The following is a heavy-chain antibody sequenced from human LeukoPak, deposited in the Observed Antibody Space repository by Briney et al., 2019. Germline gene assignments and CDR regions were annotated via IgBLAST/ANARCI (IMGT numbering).Heavy chain of an antibody. V-gene: IGHV3-30*02. J-gene: IGHJ4*02. D-gene: IGHD2-2*01. CDR1: GFTFSSYG. CDR2: IRYDGSNR. CDR3: AKDGVTYCSSSNCYAGFDY. Sequence: GGSLRLSCTASGFTFSSYGMHWVRQAPGKGLEWVAFIRYDGSNRYYADSVKGRFTISRDNSKNTLYLQMNSLRAEDTAVYYCAKDGVTYCSSSNCYAGFDYWGQGTLVTVSS.